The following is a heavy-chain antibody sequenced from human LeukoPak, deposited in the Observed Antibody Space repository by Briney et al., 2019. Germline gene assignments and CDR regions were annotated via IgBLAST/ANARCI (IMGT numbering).Heavy chain of an antibody. D-gene: IGHD4-23*01. V-gene: IGHV3-30-3*01. Sequence: GRSLRLSCAASGFTFSSYAMHWVRQAPGKGLEWVAVISYDGSNKYYADSVKGRFTISRDNSKNTLYLQMNSLRAEDTAVYYCAGTHDYGGTNYWGQGTLVTVSS. J-gene: IGHJ4*02. CDR1: GFTFSSYA. CDR3: AGTHDYGGTNY. CDR2: ISYDGSNK.